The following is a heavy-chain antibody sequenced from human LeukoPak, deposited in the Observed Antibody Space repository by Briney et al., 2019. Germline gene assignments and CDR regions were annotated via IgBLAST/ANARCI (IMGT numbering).Heavy chain of an antibody. V-gene: IGHV4-59*08. CDR2: IYDSRST. CDR1: GGSISGYY. J-gene: IGHJ3*02. CDR3: ARRNVLTEGEAFDI. Sequence: PSETLSLTCTVSGGSISGYYWSWIRQSPGKGLEWIGYIYDSRSTNYNPSLNSRVTISADASKNQFSLKLNSVTAADTAVYYCARRNVLTEGEAFDIWGQGTMVTVSS. D-gene: IGHD3-9*01.